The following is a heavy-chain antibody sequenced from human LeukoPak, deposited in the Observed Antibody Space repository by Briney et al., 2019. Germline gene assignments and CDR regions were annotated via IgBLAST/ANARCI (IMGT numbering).Heavy chain of an antibody. CDR3: ARAEGYSSSTSCYVDYYYYYGMDV. V-gene: IGHV4-59*01. J-gene: IGHJ6*04. CDR2: IYYSGST. D-gene: IGHD2-2*01. CDR1: GGSISSYY. Sequence: PSETLSLTCTVSGGSISSYYWSWIRQPPGKGLEWIGYIYYSGSTNYNPSLKSRVTISVDTSKNQFSLKLSSVTAADTAVYYCARAEGYSSSTSCYVDYYYYYGMDVWGKGTTVTVPS.